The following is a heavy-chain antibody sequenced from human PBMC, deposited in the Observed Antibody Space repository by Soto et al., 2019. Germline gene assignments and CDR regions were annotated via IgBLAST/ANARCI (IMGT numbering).Heavy chain of an antibody. D-gene: IGHD2-2*01. CDR1: GYTFTSYG. V-gene: IGHV1-18*01. CDR3: ATKYCSSTSCYAGGAFDI. CDR2: ISAYNGNT. Sequence: ASVKVSCKASGYTFTSYGISWVRQAPGQGLEWMGWISAYNGNTNYAQKLQGRVTMTTDTSTSTAYMELRSLRSEDTAVYYCATKYCSSTSCYAGGAFDIWGQGTMVTVSS. J-gene: IGHJ3*02.